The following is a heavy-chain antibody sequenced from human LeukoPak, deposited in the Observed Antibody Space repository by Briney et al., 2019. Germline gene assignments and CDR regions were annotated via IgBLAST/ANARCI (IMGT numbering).Heavy chain of an antibody. D-gene: IGHD5-12*01. CDR3: VRDSPGYGTYDFD. Sequence: GGSLRLSCAASGFTFSSYWMSWVRQAPGKGLEWVANIKEDGSAKYYVDSVKGRFTISRDNAKNSLYLQMNNLSAEDTAVYYCVRDSPGYGTYDFDWGQGTLVTVSS. CDR1: GFTFSSYW. J-gene: IGHJ4*02. CDR2: IKEDGSAK. V-gene: IGHV3-7*01.